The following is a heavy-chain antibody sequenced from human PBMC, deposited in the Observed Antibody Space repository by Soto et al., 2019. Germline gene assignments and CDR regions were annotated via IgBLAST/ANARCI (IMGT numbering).Heavy chain of an antibody. CDR2: ISYDGSNK. V-gene: IGHV3-30-3*01. CDR3: ARVFGGMAGYGMDV. CDR1: GFTFSSYA. Sequence: QVQLVESGGGVVQPGRSLRLSCAASGFTFSSYAMHWVRQAPGKGLEWVAVISYDGSNKYYADFVKGRFTISRDNSKNTLYLQMNSLRAEDTAVYYCARVFGGMAGYGMDVWGQGTTVTVSS. D-gene: IGHD3-3*01. J-gene: IGHJ6*02.